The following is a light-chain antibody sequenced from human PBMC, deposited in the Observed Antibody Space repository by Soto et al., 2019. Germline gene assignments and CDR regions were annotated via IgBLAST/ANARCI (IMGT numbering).Light chain of an antibody. CDR3: QQYNNWPRT. J-gene: IGKJ1*01. V-gene: IGKV3-15*01. Sequence: EIVMTQYPATLSVSPGEKATLSCRASQSVSSNLAGYQQKPCQAPRVLIYGASTRATGIPARFSGSGSGKEFTLTISSLQSEDFAVYSCQQYNNWPRTFGQGTKVAI. CDR2: GAS. CDR1: QSVSSN.